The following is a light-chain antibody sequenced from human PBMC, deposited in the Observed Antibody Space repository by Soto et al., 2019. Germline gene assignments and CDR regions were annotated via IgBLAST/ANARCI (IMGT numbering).Light chain of an antibody. V-gene: IGLV2-14*01. J-gene: IGLJ3*02. Sequence: QSALTQPASVSGSPGQSITISCTGTSSDIGVYNSVSWYQHHPGKAPKLMIYEVSNRPSGVSNRFSGSKSGNTASLTISGLQAEDEADYYCSSYTINSIWVFGGGTKVTVL. CDR3: SSYTINSIWV. CDR2: EVS. CDR1: SSDIGVYNS.